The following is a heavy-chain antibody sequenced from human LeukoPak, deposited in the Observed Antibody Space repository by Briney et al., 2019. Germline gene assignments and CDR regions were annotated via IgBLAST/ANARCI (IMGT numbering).Heavy chain of an antibody. Sequence: GRSLRLSCAASGFTFDDYAMHWVRQAPGKGLEWVSGISWNSGSIGYVDSVKGRFTISRDNAKNSLYLQMNSLRAEDTAVYYCAREFYEFSSSSPDYWGQGTLVTVSS. CDR2: ISWNSGSI. D-gene: IGHD6-6*01. J-gene: IGHJ4*02. CDR1: GFTFDDYA. CDR3: AREFYEFSSSSPDY. V-gene: IGHV3-9*01.